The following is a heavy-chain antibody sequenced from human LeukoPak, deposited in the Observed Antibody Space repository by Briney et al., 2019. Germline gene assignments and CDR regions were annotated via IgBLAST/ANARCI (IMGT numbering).Heavy chain of an antibody. J-gene: IGHJ4*02. Sequence: SETLSLTCTVSGGSISSGDYYWSWIRQPPGKGLEWIGYIYYSGSTYYNPSLKSRVTISVDTSKNQFSLKLSAVTAAGTAVYYCARADYYDSSGYSGLYLDYWGQGTLVTVSS. CDR2: IYYSGST. V-gene: IGHV4-30-4*01. D-gene: IGHD3-22*01. CDR3: ARADYYDSSGYSGLYLDY. CDR1: GGSISSGDYY.